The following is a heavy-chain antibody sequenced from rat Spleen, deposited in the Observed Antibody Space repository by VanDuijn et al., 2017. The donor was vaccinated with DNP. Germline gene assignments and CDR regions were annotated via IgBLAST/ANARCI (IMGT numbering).Heavy chain of an antibody. CDR2: ISSSSSYI. CDR3: ARGRYYSGDVPDY. CDR1: GFTFSNYG. J-gene: IGHJ2*01. D-gene: IGHD1-1*01. Sequence: EVQLVESGGGLVQPGRSLKLSCLASGFTFSNYGMNWIRQAPGKGLEWVASISSSSSYIYYADTVKGRFTISRENAKNTLYLQMTSLRSEDTALYYCARGRYYSGDVPDYWGQGVMVTVSS. V-gene: IGHV5-34*01.